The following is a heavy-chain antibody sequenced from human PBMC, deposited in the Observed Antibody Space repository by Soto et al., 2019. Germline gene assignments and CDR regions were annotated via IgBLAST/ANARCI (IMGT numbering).Heavy chain of an antibody. CDR2: IHYSGNP. Sequence: QVQLQESGPGLVKPSETLSLTCTVSSSSISGYYWGWIRQPPGEGLEWIGYIHYSGNPHYNPSLKSRVAISVDTSRSQFSLRLSSVTAADTAVYYCARGYLGNDWYYYFDNWGQGALVTVSS. J-gene: IGHJ4*02. CDR3: ARGYLGNDWYYYFDN. V-gene: IGHV4-59*01. D-gene: IGHD2-21*01. CDR1: SSSISGYY.